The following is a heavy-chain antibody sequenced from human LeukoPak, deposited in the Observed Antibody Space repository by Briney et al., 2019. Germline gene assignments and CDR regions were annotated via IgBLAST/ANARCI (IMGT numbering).Heavy chain of an antibody. J-gene: IGHJ4*02. CDR3: ARELGYCSSTSCYCLDY. Sequence: GGSLRLSCAASGFTFSSYSTNWVRQAPGKGLEWVSSISSSSSYIYYADSVKGRFTISRDNAKNSLYLQMNSLRAEDTAVYYCARELGYCSSTSCYCLDYWGQGTLVTVSS. V-gene: IGHV3-21*01. CDR2: ISSSSSYI. CDR1: GFTFSSYS. D-gene: IGHD2-2*01.